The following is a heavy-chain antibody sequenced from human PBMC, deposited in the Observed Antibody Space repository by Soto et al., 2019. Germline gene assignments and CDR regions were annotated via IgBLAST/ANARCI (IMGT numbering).Heavy chain of an antibody. D-gene: IGHD4-17*01. J-gene: IGHJ5*02. CDR3: ARHDYRYNWFDP. Sequence: SVKVSCKDSVGTFSSYASSWVRQAPGQGLEWMGGIIPIFGTANYAQKFQGRVTITADESTSTAYMELSSLRSEDTAVYYCARHDYRYNWFDPWGQGTLVTVSS. CDR1: VGTFSSYA. V-gene: IGHV1-69*13. CDR2: IIPIFGTA.